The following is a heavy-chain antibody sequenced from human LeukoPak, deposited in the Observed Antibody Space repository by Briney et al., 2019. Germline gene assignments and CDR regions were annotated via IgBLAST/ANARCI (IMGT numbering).Heavy chain of an antibody. CDR2: IYSGGST. Sequence: PGGSLRLSCAASGFTVSRNYMTWVRQAPGKGLQWGSVIYSGGSTYYADSVKGRFTVSRDNSKNTLDLQMNSLRAEDTAVYYCARGVVVTRGWYFDLCGRGTLVTVSS. D-gene: IGHD2-21*02. V-gene: IGHV3-66*01. J-gene: IGHJ2*01. CDR1: GFTVSRNY. CDR3: ARGVVVTRGWYFDL.